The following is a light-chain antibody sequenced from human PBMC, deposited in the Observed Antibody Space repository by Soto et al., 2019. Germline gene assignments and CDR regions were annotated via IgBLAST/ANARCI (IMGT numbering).Light chain of an antibody. CDR3: QYRRT. V-gene: IGKV3-11*01. CDR1: QSINY. CDR2: DVS. J-gene: IGKJ5*01. Sequence: EIVLTQSPATLSLSPGERVTLSCRASQSINYLAWYQHKPGQPPRLLIDDVSNSATGIPARFSGSWSGTDFTLTTSSLDPEDFSVYYCQYRRTFGQGTRLEIK.